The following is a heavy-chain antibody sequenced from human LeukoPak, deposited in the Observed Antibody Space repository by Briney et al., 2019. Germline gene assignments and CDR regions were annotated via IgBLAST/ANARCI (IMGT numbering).Heavy chain of an antibody. V-gene: IGHV3-49*03. J-gene: IGHJ4*02. Sequence: GGSLRLSCIASGFIFGDYAMNWFRQAPGKGLEWVGFIRSKAYGGTTEYHASVKGRFTISRDDSKSIAYLQMSGLKTEDTAVYYCSRGQGGYLFDSSGYYYFSPLIPQFDFWGQGTLVTVSS. CDR2: IRSKAYGGTT. CDR1: GFIFGDYA. CDR3: SRGQGGYLFDSSGYYYFSPLIPQFDF. D-gene: IGHD3-22*01.